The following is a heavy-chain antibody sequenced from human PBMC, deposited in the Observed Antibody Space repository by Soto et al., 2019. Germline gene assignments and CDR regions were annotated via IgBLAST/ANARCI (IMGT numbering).Heavy chain of an antibody. D-gene: IGHD2-21*02. CDR1: GGTFSSYA. V-gene: IGHV1-69*13. CDR3: AREGYCGGDCYHNYYYYGMDV. J-gene: IGHJ6*02. Sequence: ASVKVSCKASGGTFSSYAISWVRQAPGQGLEWMGGIIPIFGTANCAQKFQGRVTITADESTSTAYMELSSLRSEDTAVYYCAREGYCGGDCYHNYYYYGMDVWGQGTTVTVSS. CDR2: IIPIFGTA.